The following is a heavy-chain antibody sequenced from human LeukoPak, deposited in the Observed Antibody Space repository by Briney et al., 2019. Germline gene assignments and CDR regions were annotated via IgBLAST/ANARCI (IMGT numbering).Heavy chain of an antibody. CDR3: ARGSVLRYFDWLKVPEGYFDY. CDR1: GYTFTGYY. V-gene: IGHV1-2*02. CDR2: INPNSGGT. D-gene: IGHD3-9*01. J-gene: IGHJ4*02. Sequence: AASVKVSCKASGYTFTGYYMHWVRQAPGQGLEWMGWINPNSGGTNYAQKFQGRVTMTRNTSISTAYMELSSLRSEDTAVYYCARGSVLRYFDWLKVPEGYFDYWGQGTLVTVSS.